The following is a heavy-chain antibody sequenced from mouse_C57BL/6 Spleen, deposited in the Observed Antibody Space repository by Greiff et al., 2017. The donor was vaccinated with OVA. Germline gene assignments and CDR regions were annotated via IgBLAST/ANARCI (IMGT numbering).Heavy chain of an antibody. D-gene: IGHD1-1*01. CDR1: GYNIKDYY. CDR2: IDPEDGET. CDR3: ARGHDGSSYNFDV. J-gene: IGHJ1*03. Sequence: EVQLQQSGAELVKPGASVKLSCTASGYNIKDYYMHWVKQRTEQGLEWIGRIDPEDGETKYAPKFQGKATLTADTSSNTAYLQLSSLTSEDTAVYYCARGHDGSSYNFDVWGTGTTVTVSS. V-gene: IGHV14-2*01.